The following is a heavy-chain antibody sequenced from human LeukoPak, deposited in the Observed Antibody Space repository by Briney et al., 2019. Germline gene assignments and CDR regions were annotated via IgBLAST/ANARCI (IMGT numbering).Heavy chain of an antibody. J-gene: IGHJ4*02. CDR3: ARLLGTVTTRGTGKYYFDY. CDR2: IYYTGST. V-gene: IGHV4-39*01. Sequence: SETLSLTCTVSGGSISSSIHYWGWIRQPPGRGLEWIGSIYYTGSTYYNPSLKSRVTISVDTSKNQFSLKLTSVTAADTAVYYCARLLGTVTTRGTGKYYFDYWGQGTLVTVSS. D-gene: IGHD4-17*01. CDR1: GGSISSSIHY.